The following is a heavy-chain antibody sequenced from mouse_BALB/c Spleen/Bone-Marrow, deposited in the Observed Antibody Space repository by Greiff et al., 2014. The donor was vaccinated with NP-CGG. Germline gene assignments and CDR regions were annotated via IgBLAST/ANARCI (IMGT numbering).Heavy chain of an antibody. V-gene: IGHV1-20*02. Sequence: EVQGVESGPELVKPGASVKISCKASGYSFTGYFMNWVMQSHGKSLEWIGRINPYNGDTFYNQKFKGKATLTVDESSSTAHMELRSLASEDSAVYYCAGSGSCGSSYFDYWGQGTTLTVSS. D-gene: IGHD1-1*01. J-gene: IGHJ2*01. CDR1: GYSFTGYF. CDR3: AGSGSCGSSYFDY. CDR2: INPYNGDT.